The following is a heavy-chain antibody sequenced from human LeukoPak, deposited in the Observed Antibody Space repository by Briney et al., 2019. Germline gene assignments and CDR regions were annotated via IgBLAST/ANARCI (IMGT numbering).Heavy chain of an antibody. CDR2: IYYSGST. CDR3: AGSRGYSYGCPIGLCIYYFDY. Sequence: PSQTLSLTCTVSGGSISSGDQYWSWIRQSPGKGLEWIGYIYYSGSTYYNPSLTSRVTISMDRSRNQFSLKLGSVTAADTAVYYCAGSRGYSYGCPIGLCIYYFDYWGQGTLVTVS. D-gene: IGHD5-18*01. J-gene: IGHJ4*02. CDR1: GGSISSGDQY. V-gene: IGHV4-30-4*08.